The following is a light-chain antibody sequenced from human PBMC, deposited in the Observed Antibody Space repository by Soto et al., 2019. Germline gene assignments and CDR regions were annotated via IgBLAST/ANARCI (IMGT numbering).Light chain of an antibody. V-gene: IGKV3-20*01. CDR1: QSVSNNY. CDR2: GAS. J-gene: IGKJ1*01. CDR3: QQYGSSGT. Sequence: EIVLTQSPGTLSLSPGERATLSCRASQSVSNNYLAWYQQKPGQAPRLLIYGASNRATGIPERFSGSGSGKDFTLTISRLEPEDWAVYYCQQYGSSGTFGKGTKVEIK.